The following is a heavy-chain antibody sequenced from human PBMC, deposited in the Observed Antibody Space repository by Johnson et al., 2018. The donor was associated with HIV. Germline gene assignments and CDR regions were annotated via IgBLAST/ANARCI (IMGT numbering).Heavy chain of an antibody. J-gene: IGHJ3*01. CDR1: GFTFSSHW. CDR2: INQDGTEK. Sequence: VQLVESGGGLVQPGGSLGLSCAASGFTFSSHWMSWVRQAPGKGLEWVANINQDGTEKYYVDFVKGRFTISRDNAKNFLFLQVNSLRDDEPAVYYCARDVVADGSYPPDAFDLWGQGTMVTVSS. D-gene: IGHD1-26*01. V-gene: IGHV3-7*05. CDR3: ARDVVADGSYPPDAFDL.